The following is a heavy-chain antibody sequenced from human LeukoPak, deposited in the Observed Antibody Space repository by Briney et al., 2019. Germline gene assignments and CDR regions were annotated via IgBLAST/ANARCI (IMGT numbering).Heavy chain of an antibody. CDR2: TSSSGTTI. J-gene: IGHJ4*02. Sequence: GGSLRLSCAASGFAFSSYEMNWVRQAPGKGLEWVSYTSSSGTTIYYADSVKGRFTISRDNAKNSLYLQMNSLRAEDTAVYYCARLGGGSYSGYWGQGTLVTVSS. V-gene: IGHV3-48*03. D-gene: IGHD1-26*01. CDR1: GFAFSSYE. CDR3: ARLGGGSYSGY.